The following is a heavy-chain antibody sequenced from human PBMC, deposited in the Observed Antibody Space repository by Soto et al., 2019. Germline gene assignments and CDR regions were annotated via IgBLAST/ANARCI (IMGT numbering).Heavy chain of an antibody. CDR3: AKDGGADGYFGNWLDP. Sequence: QVHLVQSGAEVKKPGSSVNVSCKASGGTFSNYAITWVRQAPGQGLEWVGRIIPIFGTTNVAQKFQGRVTTTAHXXTXPAYMELSGPRSDDTAVYYCAKDGGADGYFGNWLDPWGQGTLVTVSS. V-gene: IGHV1-69*15. J-gene: IGHJ5*02. CDR2: IIPIFGTT. D-gene: IGHD5-12*01. CDR1: GGTFSNYA.